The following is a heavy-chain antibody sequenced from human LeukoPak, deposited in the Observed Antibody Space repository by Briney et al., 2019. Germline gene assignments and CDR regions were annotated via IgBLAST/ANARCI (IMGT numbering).Heavy chain of an antibody. Sequence: ALVKVSCKTSGYIFTGYYIHWVRQAPGLGLEWMGWINPNSGDTSYAQKFQGRVTMTRDTSINTAYMELSRLRSDDTAVYYCARDGNMDYWGQGTPVTVSS. CDR1: GYIFTGYY. J-gene: IGHJ4*02. V-gene: IGHV1-2*02. CDR3: ARDGNMDY. CDR2: INPNSGDT. D-gene: IGHD1-14*01.